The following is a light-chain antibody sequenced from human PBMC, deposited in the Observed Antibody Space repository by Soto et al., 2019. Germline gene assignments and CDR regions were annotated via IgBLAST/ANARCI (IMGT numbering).Light chain of an antibody. V-gene: IGLV2-14*01. CDR1: RSDVGGYNY. J-gene: IGLJ1*01. CDR3: NSYTSSSTRV. Sequence: QSALTQPASVSGSPGQSITISCTGTRSDVGGYNYVSWYQQHPGKAPKLMIYDVSNRPSGVSNRFSGSKSGNTASLTISGLQAEDEADYYCNSYTSSSTRVFGAGTKVTV. CDR2: DVS.